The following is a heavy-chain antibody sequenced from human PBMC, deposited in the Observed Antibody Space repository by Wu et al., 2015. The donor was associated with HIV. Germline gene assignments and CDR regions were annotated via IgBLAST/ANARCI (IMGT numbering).Heavy chain of an antibody. CDR2: INTNNGDT. CDR1: GYIFTDYF. V-gene: IGHV1-2*02. CDR3: ATQADTSFYHPFFY. D-gene: IGHD1-14*01. J-gene: IGHJ4*02. Sequence: QVQLAQSGTEVRKSGASVMVSCEASGYIFTDYFLHWVRQVPGQGLEWVGWINTNNGDTNYAQEFQGRVSMTADTSINTAYLVIRRLESDDTATYYCATQADTSFYHPFFYWGQGTLVTVSS.